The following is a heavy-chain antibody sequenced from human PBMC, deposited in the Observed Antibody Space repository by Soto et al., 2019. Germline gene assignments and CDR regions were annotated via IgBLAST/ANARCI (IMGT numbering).Heavy chain of an antibody. CDR3: AKTDVLRYFAWPTPDY. V-gene: IGHV3-23*01. Sequence: EVQLLESGGGLVQPGGSMRLSCAASGFTFSSYAMSWVRQAPGKGLEWVSAISGSGGSTYYADSVKGRFTISRDNSKNPLYLQMTSLRAEDTAVYYCAKTDVLRYFAWPTPDYWGQGPLVTVSS. CDR2: ISGSGGST. CDR1: GFTFSSYA. D-gene: IGHD3-9*01. J-gene: IGHJ4*02.